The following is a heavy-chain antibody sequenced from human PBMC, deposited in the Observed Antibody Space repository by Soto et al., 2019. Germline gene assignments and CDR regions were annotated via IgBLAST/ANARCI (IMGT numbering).Heavy chain of an antibody. CDR3: ARGVKYYDFWSGYFHPYYYGMDV. J-gene: IGHJ6*02. Sequence: SETLSLTCAVSGGSISSGGYSWSWIRQPPGKGLEWIGYIYHSGSTYYNPSLKSRVTISVDRSKNQFSLKLSSVTAADTAVYYCARGVKYYDFWSGYFHPYYYGMDVWGQGTTVTVSS. V-gene: IGHV4-30-2*01. CDR1: GGSISSGGYS. CDR2: IYHSGST. D-gene: IGHD3-3*01.